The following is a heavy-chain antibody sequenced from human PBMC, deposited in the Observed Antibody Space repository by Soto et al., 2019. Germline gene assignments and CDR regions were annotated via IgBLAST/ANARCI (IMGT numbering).Heavy chain of an antibody. CDR2: INPSGSTT. D-gene: IGHD3-9*01. Sequence: ASVKVSCKASGHTFTNYFIHWVRQAPGQGLEWMGIINPSGSTTKYAQKLQGRITMTRDTSTSTVYMELGSLIAGDTALSYCAEGYDIHGPPPEKHSPYYFYSVVYVWGQGTTVTVSS. V-gene: IGHV1-46*04. CDR1: GHTFTNYF. CDR3: AEGYDIHGPPPEKHSPYYFYSVVYV. J-gene: IGHJ6*02.